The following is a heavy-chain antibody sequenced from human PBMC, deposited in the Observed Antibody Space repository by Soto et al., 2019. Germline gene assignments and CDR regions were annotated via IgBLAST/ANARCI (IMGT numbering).Heavy chain of an antibody. CDR2: ISYDGSHE. J-gene: IGHJ4*02. D-gene: IGHD6-19*01. CDR3: ARDLGAVSALDS. CDR1: GFIFREYA. Sequence: QVHLVESGGGVVQPGTSLRLSCAASGFIFREYAMHWVRQAPGKGLDWVAVISYDGSHEDYADSVKGRFTISRDNSKDTLYLQSNSLRNEDTATYYCARDLGAVSALDSWGQGTLFTVSS. V-gene: IGHV3-30*04.